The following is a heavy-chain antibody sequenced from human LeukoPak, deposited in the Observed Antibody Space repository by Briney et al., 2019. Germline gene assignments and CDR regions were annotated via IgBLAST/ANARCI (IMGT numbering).Heavy chain of an antibody. CDR2: ISGSGGST. Sequence: PGGSLRLSCAASGFTFSSYAMSWVRQAPGKGLEWVSAISGSGGSTYYADSVKGRFTISRDNAKNSLYLQMNSLRAGDTAVYYCARDPYLLTAAGSVTFDIWGQGTMVTVSS. CDR1: GFTFSSYA. V-gene: IGHV3-23*01. J-gene: IGHJ3*02. D-gene: IGHD6-13*01. CDR3: ARDPYLLTAAGSVTFDI.